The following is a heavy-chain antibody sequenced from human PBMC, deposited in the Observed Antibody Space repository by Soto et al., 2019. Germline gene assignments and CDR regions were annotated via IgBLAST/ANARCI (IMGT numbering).Heavy chain of an antibody. D-gene: IGHD2-15*01. CDR1: GVSITSYK. V-gene: IGHV4-59*01. CDR3: EREWSAFDY. Sequence: QVQLQESGPGLVKPSETLSLTCTVSGVSITSYKWSWIRQSPGKGLEWIAYMYSSGSSSYNPSLTSRVTISVDTSKNQSSLKVNSATAADTAVYYCEREWSAFDYWGQGILVTVS. J-gene: IGHJ4*02. CDR2: MYSSGSS.